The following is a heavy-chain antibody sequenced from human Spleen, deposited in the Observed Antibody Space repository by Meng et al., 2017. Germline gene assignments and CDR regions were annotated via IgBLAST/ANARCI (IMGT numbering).Heavy chain of an antibody. V-gene: IGHV3-7*01. CDR1: GFTFSRYW. J-gene: IGHJ4*02. CDR2: IKEDGSEK. CDR3: ARGLRGLLWFGELLGFDY. Sequence: GESLKISCAASGFTFSRYWMSWVRQAPGKGLEWVADIKEDGSEKNYVDSVKGRFTISRDNAKNSLYLQMNSLRAEDTAVYYCARGLRGLLWFGELLGFDYWGQGTLVTVSS. D-gene: IGHD3-10*01.